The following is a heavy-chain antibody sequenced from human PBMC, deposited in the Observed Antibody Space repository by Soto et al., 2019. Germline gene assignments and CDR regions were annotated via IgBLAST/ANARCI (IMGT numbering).Heavy chain of an antibody. Sequence: QVQLQQWGAGLLKPSETLSLTCAVYGGSFSGYSWTWIRQPPRTGLEWIGEINHSGSTNYNQSLKSRVTISVDTSKNQFYLKLTSVTAEDTAVYYCARDKITGLFDYWGQGTLVTVSS. CDR1: GGSFSGYS. CDR2: INHSGST. D-gene: IGHD2-8*02. J-gene: IGHJ4*02. V-gene: IGHV4-34*01. CDR3: ARDKITGLFDY.